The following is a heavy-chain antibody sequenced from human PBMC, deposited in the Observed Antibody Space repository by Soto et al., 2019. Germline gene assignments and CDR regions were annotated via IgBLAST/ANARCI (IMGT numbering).Heavy chain of an antibody. CDR3: ARMGGYYDSSGYYYADFDY. D-gene: IGHD3-22*01. CDR1: GGSISSSKW. V-gene: IGHV4-4*02. CDR2: IYHSGST. J-gene: IGHJ4*02. Sequence: PSETLSLTXAVSGGSISSSKWWSWVRQPPGKGLEWIGEIYHSGSTNYNPSLKSRVTISVDKSKNQFSLKLSSVTAADTAVYYCARMGGYYDSSGYYYADFDYWGQGTLVTVSS.